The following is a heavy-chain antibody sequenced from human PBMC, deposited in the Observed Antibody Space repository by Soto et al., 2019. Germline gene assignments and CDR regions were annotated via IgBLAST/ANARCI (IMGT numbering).Heavy chain of an antibody. Sequence: GGSLRLSCAASGFTVSSKYMSWVRQAPGKGLKWVSLIQSGGPTYYADSVKGRFTISRDTSENTVHLQMDSLRAEDTAVYYCARDDVLCDGGRCYGVPLDVWGKGSKVT. J-gene: IGHJ6*03. D-gene: IGHD2-15*01. CDR2: IQSGGPT. CDR1: GFTVSSKY. CDR3: ARDDVLCDGGRCYGVPLDV. V-gene: IGHV3-66*01.